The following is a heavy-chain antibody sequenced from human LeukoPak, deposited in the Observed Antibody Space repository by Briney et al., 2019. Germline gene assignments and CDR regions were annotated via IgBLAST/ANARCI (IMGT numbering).Heavy chain of an antibody. J-gene: IGHJ6*03. CDR3: ARGHTRGYSGGYYFYYMDV. V-gene: IGHV1-18*01. Sequence: GASVKVSCKASGYIFITYGITWVRQAPGQGLEWMGWISPYNGNTNYAQKLQGRVTMTTDTSTSTAYMELRSLRSDDTAVYYCARGHTRGYSGGYYFYYMDVWGKGTTVTISS. CDR1: GYIFITYG. CDR2: ISPYNGNT. D-gene: IGHD2-21*01.